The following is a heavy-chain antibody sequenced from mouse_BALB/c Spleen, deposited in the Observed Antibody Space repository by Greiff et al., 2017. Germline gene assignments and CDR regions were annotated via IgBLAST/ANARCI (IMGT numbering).Heavy chain of an antibody. J-gene: IGHJ2*01. CDR2: IWAGGST. V-gene: IGHV2-9*02. CDR1: GFSLTSYG. CDR3: ARDYGSSYSIYFDY. D-gene: IGHD1-1*01. Sequence: ESGPGLVAPSQSLSITCTVSGFSLTSYGVHWVRQPPGKGLEWLGVIWAGGSTNYNSALMSRLSISKDNSKSQVFLKMNSLQTDDTAMYYCARDYGSSYSIYFDYWGQGTTLTVSS.